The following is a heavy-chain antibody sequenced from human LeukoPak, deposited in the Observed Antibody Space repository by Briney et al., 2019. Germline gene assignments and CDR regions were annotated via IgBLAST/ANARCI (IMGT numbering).Heavy chain of an antibody. Sequence: ASVKVSCKASGYTFTGYYMHWVRQAPGQGLEWMGWINPNSGGTNYAQEFQGRVTMTRDTSISTAYMELSRLRSDDTAVYYCARDQSVVLRFLEWLLDYWGQGTLVTVSS. CDR3: ARDQSVVLRFLEWLLDY. D-gene: IGHD3-3*01. V-gene: IGHV1-2*02. CDR1: GYTFTGYY. J-gene: IGHJ4*02. CDR2: INPNSGGT.